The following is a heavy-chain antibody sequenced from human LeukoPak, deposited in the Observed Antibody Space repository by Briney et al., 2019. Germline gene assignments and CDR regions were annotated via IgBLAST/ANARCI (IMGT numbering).Heavy chain of an antibody. V-gene: IGHV4-59*12. CDR1: GGSISSFF. D-gene: IGHD3-9*01. J-gene: IGHJ4*02. CDR2: MYHNGST. CDR3: ARATLRYFDWLLGNYFDY. Sequence: SETLSLTCTVSGGSISSFFWNWIRQPPGKGLEWIGSMYHNGSTYYNPSLKGRVTISVDTSKNQFSLKLSSVTAADTAVYYCARATLRYFDWLLGNYFDYWGQGTLVTVSS.